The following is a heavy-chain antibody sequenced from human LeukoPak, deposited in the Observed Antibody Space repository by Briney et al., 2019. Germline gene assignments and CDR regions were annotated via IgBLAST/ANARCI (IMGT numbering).Heavy chain of an antibody. D-gene: IGHD1-7*01. V-gene: IGHV3-21*04. Sequence: KTGGSLRLSCAASGFTFSSYSMNWVRQAPGKGLEWVSSIGSSSSYIYYADSVKGRFTISRDNSKNTLYLQMNSLRAEDTAVYYCAKLGLTGTANWNNWFDPWGQGTLVTVSS. CDR2: IGSSSSYI. CDR3: AKLGLTGTANWNNWFDP. CDR1: GFTFSSYS. J-gene: IGHJ5*02.